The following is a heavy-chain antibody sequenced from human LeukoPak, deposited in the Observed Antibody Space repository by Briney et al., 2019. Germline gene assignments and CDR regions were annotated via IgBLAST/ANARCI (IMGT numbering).Heavy chain of an antibody. J-gene: IGHJ4*02. CDR3: ARRAASSWYRGPFDY. V-gene: IGHV4-34*01. D-gene: IGHD6-13*01. CDR2: INHSGST. Sequence: PSETLSLTCAVYGGSFSGYYWSWIRQPPGKGLEWIGEINHSGSTNYNPSLKSRVTISVDTSKNQFSLKLSSVTAADTAVYYCARRAASSWYRGPFDYWGQGTLVTVSS. CDR1: GGSFSGYY.